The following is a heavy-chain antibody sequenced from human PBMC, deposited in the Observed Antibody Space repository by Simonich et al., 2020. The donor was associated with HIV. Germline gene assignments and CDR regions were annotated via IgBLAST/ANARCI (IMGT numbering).Heavy chain of an antibody. Sequence: VQLVQSGAEVKKPGASVKVSCKASGYTFTGSNMHWVRQAPGQGLEWMGRIDPNRGGTTYAQKFLGKVTLTRDTSISTAYMELSRLRSDDTAVYYCARVLAGLNWFDPWGQGTLVTVSS. CDR2: IDPNRGGT. CDR3: ARVLAGLNWFDP. J-gene: IGHJ5*02. CDR1: GYTFTGSN. V-gene: IGHV1-2*06.